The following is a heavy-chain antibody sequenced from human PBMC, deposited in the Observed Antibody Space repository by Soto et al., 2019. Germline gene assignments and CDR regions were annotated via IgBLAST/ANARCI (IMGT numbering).Heavy chain of an antibody. Sequence: ASVKVSCKASGYTFTSYYMHWVRQAPGQGLEWMGIINPSGGSTSYAQKFQGRVTMTRDTSTSTVYMELSSLRSEDTAVYYCARGDCSXGSCYRDYYYGMDVWGQGTTVTVSS. J-gene: IGHJ6*02. CDR3: ARGDCSXGSCYRDYYYGMDV. CDR1: GYTFTSYY. CDR2: INPSGGST. V-gene: IGHV1-46*01. D-gene: IGHD2-15*01.